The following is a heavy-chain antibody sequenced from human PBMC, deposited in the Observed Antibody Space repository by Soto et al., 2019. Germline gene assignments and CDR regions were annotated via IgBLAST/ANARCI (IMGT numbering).Heavy chain of an antibody. Sequence: GGSLRLSCEASGFMFSTYLMSWVRQAPGKGLEWVANIKQGGNEKFYVDSVKGRFTISRDNAKKSLFLQMNSLRPEDTAVYYCVGALTYEVPYYYYGMEVWGQGTTVTVSS. D-gene: IGHD3-16*01. J-gene: IGHJ6*02. CDR1: GFMFSTYL. CDR2: IKQGGNEK. V-gene: IGHV3-7*01. CDR3: VGALTYEVPYYYYGMEV.